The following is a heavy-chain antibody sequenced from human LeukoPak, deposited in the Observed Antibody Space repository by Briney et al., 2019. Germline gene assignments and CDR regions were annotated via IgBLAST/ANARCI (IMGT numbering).Heavy chain of an antibody. J-gene: IGHJ1*01. CDR2: ISGSGAYT. CDR1: VFTFSSYA. D-gene: IGHD3-10*01. CDR3: AKYFASGSYYKLPH. Sequence: PGGSLRLSCAASVFTFSSYAMSWVREAPGKGLEWVSTISGSGAYTYYADSVKGRFTISRDNSKNTLYLQMNSLRAEDTAVYYCAKYFASGSYYKLPHWGQGTLVTVSS. V-gene: IGHV3-23*01.